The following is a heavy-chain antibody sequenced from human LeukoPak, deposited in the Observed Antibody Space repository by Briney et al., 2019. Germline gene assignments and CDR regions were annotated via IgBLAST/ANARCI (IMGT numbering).Heavy chain of an antibody. CDR2: IYHSGTT. J-gene: IGHJ5*02. D-gene: IGHD3/OR15-3a*01. CDR1: GYSISSGYY. V-gene: IGHV4-38-2*02. Sequence: SETLSLTCTVSGYSISSGYYWGWIRQPPGKGLEWIGSIYHSGTTYYNPSLKSRVTISVDTSKNQFSLELSSVTAADTAIYYCARDRGGFGLDPWGQGTLVAVSS. CDR3: ARDRGGFGLDP.